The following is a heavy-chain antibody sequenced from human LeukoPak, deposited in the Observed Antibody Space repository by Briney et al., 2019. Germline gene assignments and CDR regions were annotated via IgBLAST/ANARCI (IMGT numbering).Heavy chain of an antibody. CDR1: GGTFSSYA. D-gene: IGHD1-7*01. V-gene: IGHV1-69*05. Sequence: SVKVSCKASGGTFSSYAISWVRQAPGQGLEWMGGIIPIFGTANYAQKFQGRVTVTTDESTSTAYMELSSLRSEDTAVYYCARSAVGGNWNFYDYWGQGTLVTVSS. CDR3: ARSAVGGNWNFYDY. J-gene: IGHJ4*02. CDR2: IIPIFGTA.